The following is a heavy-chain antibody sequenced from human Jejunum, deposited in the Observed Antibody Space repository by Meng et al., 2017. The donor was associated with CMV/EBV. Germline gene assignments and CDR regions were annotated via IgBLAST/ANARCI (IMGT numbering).Heavy chain of an antibody. V-gene: IGHV4-4*07. CDR2: IHTSGTT. Sequence: QVQRQEAGLGRLRPSETLSLTCTVSDGSISGYYWSWIRQSAGKGLEWIGRIHTSGTTNYNPSLKSRVTLSLDTSKDQFSLKLTSVTAADTAVYYCAREKSSCTSSTCYGVDYWGHGTLVTVSS. D-gene: IGHD2-2*01. CDR3: AREKSSCTSSTCYGVDY. J-gene: IGHJ4*01. CDR1: DGSISGYY.